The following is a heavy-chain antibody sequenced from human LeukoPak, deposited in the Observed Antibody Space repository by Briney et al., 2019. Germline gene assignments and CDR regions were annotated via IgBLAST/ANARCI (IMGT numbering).Heavy chain of an antibody. V-gene: IGHV4-39*07. CDR3: ARGTGYTSGWGYYYCDY. Sequence: SETLSLTCTVSGGSISSSSYYWGWIRQPPGKGLEWIGSIYYSGSTYYNPSLKSRVTISVDTSKNQFSLKLSSVTAADTAVYYCARGTGYTSGWGYYYCDYWGQGTLVTVSS. D-gene: IGHD6-19*01. CDR1: GGSISSSSYY. J-gene: IGHJ4*02. CDR2: IYYSGST.